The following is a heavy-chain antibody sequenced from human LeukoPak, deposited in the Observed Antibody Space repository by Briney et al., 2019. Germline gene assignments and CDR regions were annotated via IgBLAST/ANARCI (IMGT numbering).Heavy chain of an antibody. V-gene: IGHV1-69*01. J-gene: IGHJ4*02. CDR2: IIPIFGTA. D-gene: IGHD6-6*01. CDR3: ARDGPRIAALGEDFDY. CDR1: GGTFSIYA. Sequence: SVTVSCTASGGTFSIYAISWVRQAPGQGLEWMGGIIPIFGTANYAQKFQGRVTITADESTSTAYMELSSLRSEDTAVYYCARDGPRIAALGEDFDYWGQGTLVTVSS.